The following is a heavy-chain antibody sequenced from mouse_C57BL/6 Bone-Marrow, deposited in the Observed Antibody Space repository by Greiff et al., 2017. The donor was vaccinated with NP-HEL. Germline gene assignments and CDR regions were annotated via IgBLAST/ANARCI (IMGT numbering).Heavy chain of an antibody. CDR1: GFNIKNTY. CDR3: ARSGYGNYEGFAY. J-gene: IGHJ3*01. Sequence: EVQRVESVAELVRPGASVKLSCTASGFNIKNTYMHWVKQRPEQGLEWIGRIDPANGNTKYAPKFQGKATITADTSSNTAYLQLSSLTSEDTAIYYCARSGYGNYEGFAYWGQGTLVTVSA. D-gene: IGHD2-1*01. CDR2: IDPANGNT. V-gene: IGHV14-3*01.